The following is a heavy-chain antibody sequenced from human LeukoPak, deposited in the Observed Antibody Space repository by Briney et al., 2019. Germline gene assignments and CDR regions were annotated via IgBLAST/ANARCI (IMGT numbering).Heavy chain of an antibody. D-gene: IGHD2-2*01. J-gene: IGHJ4*02. CDR3: AKDRDIVVVPAATDYYFDY. Sequence: GGSLRLSCAASGFTFSSSAMSWVRQAPGKGLEWVSAISGSGDSTYYADSVKGRFTISRDYSKNTLYLQMNSLRAEDTAIYYCAKDRDIVVVPAATDYYFDYWGQGTLVTVSS. CDR2: ISGSGDST. CDR1: GFTFSSSA. V-gene: IGHV3-23*01.